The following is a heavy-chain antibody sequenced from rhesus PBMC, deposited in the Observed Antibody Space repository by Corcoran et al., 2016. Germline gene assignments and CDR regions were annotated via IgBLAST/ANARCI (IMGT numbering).Heavy chain of an antibody. Sequence: QVQLQESGPGLVKPSETLSLTCAVSGGSISSNYWSWIRQPPGKGLEWIGYIYVSSGSTYYNPSLKIRVTISTDTSKNQFSLKLSSVTAADTAVYYCARLITVTTTNAFDFWGQGLRVTVSS. V-gene: IGHV4-160*01. CDR3: ARLITVTTTNAFDF. CDR1: GGSISSNY. CDR2: IYVSSGST. J-gene: IGHJ3*01. D-gene: IGHD3-9*01.